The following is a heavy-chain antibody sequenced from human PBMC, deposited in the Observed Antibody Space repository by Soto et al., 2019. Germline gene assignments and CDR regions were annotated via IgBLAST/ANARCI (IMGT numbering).Heavy chain of an antibody. CDR1: GGSISSSSYY. V-gene: IGHV4-39*01. D-gene: IGHD2-15*01. CDR3: ARIKVVAATYYYYGMDV. CDR2: IYYSGST. Sequence: SETLSLTCTVSGGSISSSSYYWGWIRQPPGKGLEWIGSIYYSGSTYYNPSLKSRVTLSVDTSKNQFSLKLSSVTAADTAVYYCARIKVVAATYYYYGMDVWGQGTTVTVSS. J-gene: IGHJ6*02.